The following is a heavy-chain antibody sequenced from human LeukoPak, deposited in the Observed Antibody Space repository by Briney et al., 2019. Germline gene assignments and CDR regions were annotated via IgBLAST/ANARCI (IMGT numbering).Heavy chain of an antibody. D-gene: IGHD3-22*01. CDR1: GGSISSYH. CDR3: ARARGTMMGDY. Sequence: EASETLSLTCTVSGGSISSYHWSWIRQPPGKGLEWIGYIYYSGSTNYNPSLKSRVTISVDTSKNQFSLKLSSVTAADTALYYCARARGTMMGDYWGQGTLVTVSS. CDR2: IYYSGST. V-gene: IGHV4-59*01. J-gene: IGHJ4*02.